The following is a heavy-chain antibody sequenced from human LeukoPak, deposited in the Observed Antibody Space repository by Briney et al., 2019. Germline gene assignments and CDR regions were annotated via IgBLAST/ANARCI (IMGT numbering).Heavy chain of an antibody. J-gene: IGHJ5*02. CDR1: GYTFTGYY. CDR2: INPNSGGT. CDR3: ARTSVDFWSGYSLNWFDP. D-gene: IGHD3-3*01. V-gene: IGHV1-2*02. Sequence: ASVKVSCKASGYTFTGYYMHWVRQAPGQGLEWMGWINPNSGGTNYAQKFQGRVTMTRDTSISTAYMELSRLRSDDTAVYYCARTSVDFWSGYSLNWFDPWGQGTLVTVSS.